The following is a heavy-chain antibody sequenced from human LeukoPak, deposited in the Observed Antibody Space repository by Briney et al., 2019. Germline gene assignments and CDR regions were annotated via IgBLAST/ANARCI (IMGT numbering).Heavy chain of an antibody. V-gene: IGHV1-2*04. CDR1: GYTFTGYY. D-gene: IGHD2-2*01. CDR2: INSNSGGT. CDR3: ARVEIGDCSSTSCYDYYFDY. Sequence: GASVKVSCKASGYTFTGYYMHWVRQAPGQGLEWMGWINSNSGGTNYAQKFQGWVTITRDTPISTAYMELSSLRSEDTAVYYCARVEIGDCSSTSCYDYYFDYWGQGTLVTVSS. J-gene: IGHJ4*02.